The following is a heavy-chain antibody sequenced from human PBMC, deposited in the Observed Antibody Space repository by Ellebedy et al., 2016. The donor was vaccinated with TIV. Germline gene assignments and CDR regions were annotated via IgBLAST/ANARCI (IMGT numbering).Heavy chain of an antibody. Sequence: ASVKVSCKTSGYVFTAYYIHWVRQAPRQGREWMGWINPDSGGTNLPQKFQGRVTMTRDTSVNTAYMELSRLQSDDTAVYHCARVLRATSGMDVWGQGTTVTVS. CDR2: INPDSGGT. V-gene: IGHV1-2*02. D-gene: IGHD4/OR15-4a*01. J-gene: IGHJ6*02. CDR3: ARVLRATSGMDV. CDR1: GYVFTAYY.